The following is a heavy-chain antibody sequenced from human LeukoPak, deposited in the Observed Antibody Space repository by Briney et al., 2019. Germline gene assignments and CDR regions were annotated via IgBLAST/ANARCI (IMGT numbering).Heavy chain of an antibody. CDR2: IYPGDSDT. Sequence: GESLKISCKGSGYSFTSYWIGWVRQMPGKGLEWMGIIYPGDSDTRYSPSFQGQVTISADKSISTAHLQWSSLKASDTAMYYCARQNGIAAAGTYYYGMDVWGQGTTVTVSS. J-gene: IGHJ6*02. V-gene: IGHV5-51*01. D-gene: IGHD6-13*01. CDR1: GYSFTSYW. CDR3: ARQNGIAAAGTYYYGMDV.